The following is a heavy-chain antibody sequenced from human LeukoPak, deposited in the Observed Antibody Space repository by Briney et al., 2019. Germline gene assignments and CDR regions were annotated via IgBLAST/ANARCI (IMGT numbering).Heavy chain of an antibody. Sequence: GGSLRLSCATSGFTVITNYMSWVRQAPGKGLEWVSVIYSDGTTYYADSVKGRFTISRDNSKNTLYLQMNSLRAEDTAIYYCARNFPTVVTSFDYWGQGTLVTVSS. J-gene: IGHJ4*02. V-gene: IGHV3-66*01. CDR2: IYSDGTT. CDR3: ARNFPTVVTSFDY. D-gene: IGHD4-23*01. CDR1: GFTVITNY.